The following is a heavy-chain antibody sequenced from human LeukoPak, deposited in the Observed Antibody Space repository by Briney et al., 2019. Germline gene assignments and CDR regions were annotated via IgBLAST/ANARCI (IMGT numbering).Heavy chain of an antibody. CDR2: VKSKTDGGTT. CDR3: TTGAGGSDDAFDI. J-gene: IGHJ3*02. V-gene: IGHV3-15*01. CDR1: GFTLSNAW. Sequence: PGGSLRLSCAASGFTLSNAWMSWVRQAPGKGLEWVGRVKSKTDGGTTDYAAPVKGRFTISRDDSKNTLYLQMNSLKTEDTAVYYCTTGAGGSDDAFDIWGQGTMVTVSS. D-gene: IGHD3-10*01.